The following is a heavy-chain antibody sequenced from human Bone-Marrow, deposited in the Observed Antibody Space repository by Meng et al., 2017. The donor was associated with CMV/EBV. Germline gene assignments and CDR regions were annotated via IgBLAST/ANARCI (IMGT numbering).Heavy chain of an antibody. CDR2: IYYSGST. J-gene: IGHJ4*02. D-gene: IGHD3-3*01. Sequence: SETLSLTCTVSGGSVSSGSYYWSWIRQPPGKGLEWIGYIYYSGSTNYNPSLKSRVTISVDTSKNQFSLKLSSVTAADTAVYYCARAVYYATEGCDYWGQGKLVTVSS. V-gene: IGHV4-61*01. CDR3: ARAVYYATEGCDY. CDR1: GGSVSSGSYY.